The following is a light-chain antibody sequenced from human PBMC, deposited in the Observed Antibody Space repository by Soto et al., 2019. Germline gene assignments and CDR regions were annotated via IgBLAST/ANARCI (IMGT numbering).Light chain of an antibody. V-gene: IGKV1-33*01. Sequence: IQMTPSPSTLSGSVGASVTITCRASQTISSWLAWYQQKPGRAPKLLIYDASNLEAGVPSRFRGSGSGTDFTFTISRLQPEDIATYYCQQYENLPTFGQGTRLEIK. J-gene: IGKJ5*01. CDR1: QTISSW. CDR2: DAS. CDR3: QQYENLPT.